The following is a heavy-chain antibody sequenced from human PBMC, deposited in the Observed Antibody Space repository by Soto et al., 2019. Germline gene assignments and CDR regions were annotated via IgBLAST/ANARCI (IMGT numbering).Heavy chain of an antibody. CDR2: INHSGST. J-gene: IGHJ4*02. V-gene: IGHV4-34*01. CDR3: ARNTGGSGRYDDY. CDR1: GGSFCGYY. D-gene: IGHD3-10*01. Sequence: PSETLSLSCAVCGGSFCGYYWSWILQPPGKGLEWIGEINHSGSTKYNPSLKSRVTISVDTSKNQFSLKLSSVTAPDTAVYHRARNTGGSGRYDDYWRQGTLVTVSS.